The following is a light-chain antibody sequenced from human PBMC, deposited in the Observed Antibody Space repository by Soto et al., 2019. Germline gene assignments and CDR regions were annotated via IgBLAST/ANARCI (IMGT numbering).Light chain of an antibody. CDR3: SSYTSSSTWV. CDR1: SSDVGGYTY. Sequence: QSALTQPASVSGSPGQSITISCTGTSSDVGGYTYVSWYQHHPGKAPKLLIYDVSNRPSGVSNRFSGSKSGNTASLTISGLQAEDEADYYCSSYTSSSTWVFGGGTTLTVL. J-gene: IGLJ3*02. V-gene: IGLV2-14*03. CDR2: DVS.